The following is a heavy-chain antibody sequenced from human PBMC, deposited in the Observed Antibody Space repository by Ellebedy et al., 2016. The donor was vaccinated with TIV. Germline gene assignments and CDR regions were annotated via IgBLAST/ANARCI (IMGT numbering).Heavy chain of an antibody. CDR1: GGTFSSYA. V-gene: IGHV1-69*13. CDR3: ARNYRYSGSYPVGY. D-gene: IGHD1-26*01. J-gene: IGHJ4*02. CDR2: IIPIFGTA. Sequence: ASVKVSCKASGGTFSSYAISWVRQAPGQGLEWMGGIIPIFGTANYAQKFQGRVTITADESTSTAYMELSSLRSDDTAVYYCARNYRYSGSYPVGYWGQGTLVTVSS.